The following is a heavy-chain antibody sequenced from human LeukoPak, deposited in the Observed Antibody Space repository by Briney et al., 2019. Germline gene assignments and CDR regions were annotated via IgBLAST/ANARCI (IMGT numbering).Heavy chain of an antibody. D-gene: IGHD4-17*01. Sequence: SQTLSLTCAISGDSVSSNSAAWNWIRQSPSRGLEWLGRTYYRSKWYNDYAVSVKSRITINPDTSKNQFSLQLNSVTPEDTAVYYCAISEGYGDNVALDYWGQGTLVTVSS. CDR2: TYYRSKWYN. CDR3: AISEGYGDNVALDY. J-gene: IGHJ4*02. CDR1: GDSVSSNSAA. V-gene: IGHV6-1*01.